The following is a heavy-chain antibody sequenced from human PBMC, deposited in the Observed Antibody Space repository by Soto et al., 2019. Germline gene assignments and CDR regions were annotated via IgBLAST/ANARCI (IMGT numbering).Heavy chain of an antibody. Sequence: QVQLVQSGGEVKKPGASVKVSCKTSGYTFTSFGITWVRLAPGQGLEWMGWVSAYNGKTNYAQKLQGRVTMTTDTSTTTGYMELRSLRPDDTAVYYCARVDYSGNWYVGGTSGHNWFDPWGQGTLVTVSS. J-gene: IGHJ5*02. V-gene: IGHV1-18*01. CDR3: ARVDYSGNWYVGGTSGHNWFDP. D-gene: IGHD6-13*01. CDR1: GYTFTSFG. CDR2: VSAYNGKT.